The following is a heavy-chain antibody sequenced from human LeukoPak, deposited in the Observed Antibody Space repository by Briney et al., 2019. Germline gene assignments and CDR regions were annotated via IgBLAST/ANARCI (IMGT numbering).Heavy chain of an antibody. J-gene: IGHJ4*02. D-gene: IGHD2-21*02. CDR2: ICNSGST. CDR1: GGSISSYS. V-gene: IGHV4-59*01. CDR3: ARELGVATLHFDF. Sequence: SETLSLTCTVSGGSISSYSWSWIRQPPGKRLEWIGYICNSGSTNYNPSLKSRVTVSVDTSKNQLSLKLSSVTAADTAVYFCARELGVATLHFDFWGQGILVTVSS.